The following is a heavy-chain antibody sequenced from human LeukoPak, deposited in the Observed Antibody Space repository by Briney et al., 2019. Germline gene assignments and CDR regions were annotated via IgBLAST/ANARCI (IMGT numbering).Heavy chain of an antibody. Sequence: SVKVSCKASGFTFTSSAMQWVRQARGQRLEWIGWIVVGSGNTNYAQKFQERVTITRDMSTSAAYMELSSLRSEDTAVYYCAAAPLGMQFLDYWGQGTLVTVSS. CDR2: IVVGSGNT. D-gene: IGHD6-19*01. CDR1: GFTFTSSA. J-gene: IGHJ4*02. CDR3: AAAPLGMQFLDY. V-gene: IGHV1-58*02.